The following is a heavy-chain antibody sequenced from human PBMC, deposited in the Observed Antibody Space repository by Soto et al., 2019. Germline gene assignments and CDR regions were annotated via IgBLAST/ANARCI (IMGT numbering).Heavy chain of an antibody. CDR2: IIPIFGTA. CDR1: GGTFSSYA. D-gene: IGHD2-2*01. Sequence: ASVKVSCKASGGTFSSYAISWVRQAPGQGLEWMGGIIPIFGTANYAQKFQGRVTSTADKSTSTAYMELSSLRSEDTAVYYCARSPPQGYQLLFYYYYYGMDVWGQGTTVTVSS. CDR3: ARSPPQGYQLLFYYYYYGMDV. J-gene: IGHJ6*02. V-gene: IGHV1-69*06.